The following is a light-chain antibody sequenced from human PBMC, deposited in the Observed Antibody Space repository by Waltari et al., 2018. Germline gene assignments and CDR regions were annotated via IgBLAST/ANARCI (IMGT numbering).Light chain of an antibody. Sequence: DPKLTQSTSSLSESAGDRVTITCRASQDISSYLAWYQQKPVKVPKLLIYHASTLQSGVPSRFSGSGSGTDFTLTISSLQPEDVATYYCQMGQTFGQGTKVEIK. CDR1: QDISSY. CDR3: QMGQT. J-gene: IGKJ1*01. V-gene: IGKV1-27*01. CDR2: HAS.